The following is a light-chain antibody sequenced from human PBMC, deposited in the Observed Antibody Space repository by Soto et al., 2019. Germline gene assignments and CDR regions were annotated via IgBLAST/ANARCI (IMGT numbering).Light chain of an antibody. Sequence: EIVLTQSPGTLSLSPGKRATLSCRASQSVSSSYLAWYQQKPGQAPRLLIYGASSRATGIPDRFSGSGSGTDFTLTISRLEPEDFALYYCQQYGSSPRTFGQGTKLEIK. CDR2: GAS. CDR3: QQYGSSPRT. V-gene: IGKV3-20*01. CDR1: QSVSSSY. J-gene: IGKJ2*01.